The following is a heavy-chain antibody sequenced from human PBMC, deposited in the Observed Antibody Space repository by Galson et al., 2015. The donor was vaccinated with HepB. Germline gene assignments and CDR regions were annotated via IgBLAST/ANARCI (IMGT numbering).Heavy chain of an antibody. J-gene: IGHJ4*02. V-gene: IGHV4-61*02. CDR1: GGSISSGSYY. D-gene: IGHD1-7*01. CDR3: ARGPQDWDFPPFDS. Sequence: TLSLTCTVSGGSISSGSYYWSWIRQPAGKGLEWIGRIYTSGSTKYNPSLNSRVGMSLDTSKNQFFLDLSSVTAADTAVYYCARGPQDWDFPPFDSWGQGTVVAVSS. CDR2: IYTSGST.